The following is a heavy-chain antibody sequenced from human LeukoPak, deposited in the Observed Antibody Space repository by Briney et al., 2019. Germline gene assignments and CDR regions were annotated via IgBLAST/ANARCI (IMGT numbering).Heavy chain of an antibody. CDR2: ISYDGSNK. Sequence: PGGSLRLSCAASGFTFSSYGMHWVRQAPGKGLEWVAVISYDGSNKYYADSVKGRFTISRDNSKNTLYLQMNSLRAEDTAVYYCAKGEEYSYGYWGGYFDYWGQGTLVTVSS. D-gene: IGHD5-18*01. CDR3: AKGEEYSYGYWGGYFDY. V-gene: IGHV3-30*18. CDR1: GFTFSSYG. J-gene: IGHJ4*02.